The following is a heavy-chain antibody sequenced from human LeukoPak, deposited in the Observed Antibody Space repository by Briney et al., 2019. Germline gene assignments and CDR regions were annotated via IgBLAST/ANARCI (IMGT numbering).Heavy chain of an antibody. Sequence: SETLSLTCTVSGGSISSYHWSWIRQPPGKGLECIGYIYSSGSTNYNPSLKSRVTISVDTSKNHFSLQLSSVTAADTAVHFCARGRVSSSTWHSTYYYYFYMDVWGKGTTVTVSS. D-gene: IGHD4-11*01. CDR2: IYSSGST. CDR3: ARGRVSSSTWHSTYYYYFYMDV. CDR1: GGSISSYH. J-gene: IGHJ6*03. V-gene: IGHV4-59*01.